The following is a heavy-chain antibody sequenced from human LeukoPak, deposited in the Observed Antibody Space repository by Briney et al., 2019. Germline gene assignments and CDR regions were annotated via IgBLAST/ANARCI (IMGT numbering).Heavy chain of an antibody. D-gene: IGHD3-9*01. CDR1: GYSISSGYY. J-gene: IGHJ3*02. CDR2: IYHSGST. Sequence: SETLSLTCTVSGYSISSGYYWGWIRQPPGKGLEWIGSIYHSGSTYYNPSLKSRVTISVDTSKNQFSLKLSSVTAADTAVYYCARGTPNYDILTLARGDAFDIWGQGTMVTVSS. CDR3: ARGTPNYDILTLARGDAFDI. V-gene: IGHV4-38-2*02.